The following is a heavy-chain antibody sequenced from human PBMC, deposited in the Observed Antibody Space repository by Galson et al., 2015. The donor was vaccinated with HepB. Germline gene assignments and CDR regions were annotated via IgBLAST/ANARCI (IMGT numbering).Heavy chain of an antibody. V-gene: IGHV3-66*02. CDR3: ARDYKWCKNGYSSSCPYYYYGMDV. CDR1: GFTVSSNY. J-gene: IGHJ6*02. D-gene: IGHD6-13*01. CDR2: IYSGGST. Sequence: SLRLSCAASGFTVSSNYMSWVRQAPGKGLEWVSVIYSGGSTYYADSVKGRFTISRDNSKNTLYLQMNSLRAEDTAVYYCARDYKWCKNGYSSSCPYYYYGMDVWGQGTTVTVSS.